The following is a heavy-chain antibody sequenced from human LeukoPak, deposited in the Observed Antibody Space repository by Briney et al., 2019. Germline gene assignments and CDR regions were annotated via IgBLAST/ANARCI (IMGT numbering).Heavy chain of an antibody. Sequence: GGSLRLSCAASGFTFSSYAMSWVRQAPGKGLEWVSVISGSGGSTYYADSVKGRFTISRDNSKNTLFLQMNSLRAEDTAIYYCAKGSGSIAVDNLCVYWGQGTLVTVPS. V-gene: IGHV3-23*01. D-gene: IGHD6-19*01. CDR2: ISGSGGST. CDR1: GFTFSSYA. CDR3: AKGSGSIAVDNLCVY. J-gene: IGHJ4*02.